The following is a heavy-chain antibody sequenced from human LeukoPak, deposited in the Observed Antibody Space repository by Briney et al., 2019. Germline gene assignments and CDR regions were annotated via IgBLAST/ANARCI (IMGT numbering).Heavy chain of an antibody. CDR1: GFTFSSSA. D-gene: IGHD7-27*01. Sequence: GGSLRLSCAASGFTFSSSAMSWVRQAPGKGLEWVSAISNNGGYTYYADSVQGRFTVSRDNSKNTLFLQMNSLRAEDTAVYYCAKDGGLWVSAHWGDSWGRGTLVTVSS. J-gene: IGHJ4*02. V-gene: IGHV3-23*01. CDR3: AKDGGLWVSAHWGDS. CDR2: ISNNGGYT.